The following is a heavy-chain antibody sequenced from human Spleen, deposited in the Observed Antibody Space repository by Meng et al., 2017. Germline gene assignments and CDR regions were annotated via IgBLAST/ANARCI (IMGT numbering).Heavy chain of an antibody. V-gene: IGHV5-51*01. J-gene: IGHJ3*02. Sequence: GESLKISCKGSGYSFTSYWIGWVRQMPGKGLEWMGIIYPGDSDTRYSPSFQGQVTISADKSISTAYLQWSSLKASDTAMYYCARQYYYDSSGYLRDAFDIWGQGTKVTVSS. CDR3: ARQYYYDSSGYLRDAFDI. CDR2: IYPGDSDT. D-gene: IGHD3-22*01. CDR1: GYSFTSYW.